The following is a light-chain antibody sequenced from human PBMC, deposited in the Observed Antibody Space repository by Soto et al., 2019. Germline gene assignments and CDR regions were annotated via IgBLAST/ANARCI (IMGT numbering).Light chain of an antibody. J-gene: IGKJ5*01. CDR3: QQRSNWPIP. CDR1: QSVSRY. V-gene: IGKV3-11*01. CDR2: DAS. Sequence: EIVLTQSPATLSLSPGERATLSCRASQSVSRYLAWYQQKPGQAPRLLIYDASNRATGIPARFSGSGSGTDVTLPIISLEPEDFAVYYCQQRSNWPIPFGQGTRLEIK.